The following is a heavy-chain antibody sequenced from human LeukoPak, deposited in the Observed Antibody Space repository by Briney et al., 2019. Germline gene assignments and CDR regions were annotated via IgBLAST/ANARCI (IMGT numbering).Heavy chain of an antibody. CDR1: GGSISSYY. D-gene: IGHD2-15*01. J-gene: IGHJ4*02. CDR2: IYTSGST. CDR3: ARVDCSGGSCYSFDY. V-gene: IGHV4-4*07. Sequence: SETLSLTCTVSGGSISSYYWSWIRQPAGKGLEWIGRIYTSGSTNYNPSLKSRVTMSVDTSKNQFSLKLSSVTAADTGVYYCARVDCSGGSCYSFDYWGQGTLVTVSS.